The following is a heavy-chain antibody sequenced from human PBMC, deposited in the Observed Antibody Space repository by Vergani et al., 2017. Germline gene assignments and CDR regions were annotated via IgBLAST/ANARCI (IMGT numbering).Heavy chain of an antibody. Sequence: EVQLVQSGAEVKKPGESLKISCQISWYSFTNYWIGWVRQMPGKGLEWMGIIHPADSDTRYSPSFQGQVTISADKSISTAYLQWSSLKASDTAMYYCARHRGWGLVVVAATPWYYYYGMDVWGQGTTVTVSS. J-gene: IGHJ6*02. V-gene: IGHV5-51*01. CDR2: IHPADSDT. CDR3: ARHRGWGLVVVAATPWYYYYGMDV. CDR1: WYSFTNYW. D-gene: IGHD2-15*01.